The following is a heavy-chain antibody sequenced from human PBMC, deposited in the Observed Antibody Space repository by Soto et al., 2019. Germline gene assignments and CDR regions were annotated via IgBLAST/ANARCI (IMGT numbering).Heavy chain of an antibody. CDR2: ISYDGSNK. CDR3: AKHFLPYSSSSANWFDP. J-gene: IGHJ5*02. V-gene: IGHV3-30*18. D-gene: IGHD6-6*01. CDR1: VFTFSSYV. Sequence: QSWGSPGICCASSVFTFSSYVMHWVRQAPGKGLDWVEVISYDGSNKYYADSGKGRFTISRDNSKNTLYLQMNSLRAEDTAVYYCAKHFLPYSSSSANWFDPWGQGTMVTVSS.